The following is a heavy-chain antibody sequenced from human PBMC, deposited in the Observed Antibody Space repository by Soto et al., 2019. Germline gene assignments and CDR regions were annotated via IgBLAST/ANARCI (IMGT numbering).Heavy chain of an antibody. J-gene: IGHJ6*03. CDR3: ARPMVRRGYYYMDV. CDR2: IYPGDSDT. Sequence: SGYSFTTYWIGWVRQMPGKGLEWMGIIYPGDSDTRYSPSFQGQVTISADKSISTAYLQWSSLKASDTAMYYCARPMVRRGYYYMDVWGQGTTVTVSS. D-gene: IGHD3-10*01. V-gene: IGHV5-51*01. CDR1: GYSFTTYW.